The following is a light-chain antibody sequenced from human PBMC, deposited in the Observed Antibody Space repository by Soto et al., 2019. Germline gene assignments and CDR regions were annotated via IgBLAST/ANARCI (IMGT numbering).Light chain of an antibody. V-gene: IGLV2-14*01. CDR2: DVT. CDR1: NSDSGGYQY. Sequence: QSALTQPASLSGASGQSITISCTGVNSDSGGYQYVSWYQQHPGKAPKLLIFDVTNRPSGVSDRFSGSESGTTASLTISGLQADDEADYYCSSFGSTTCLEVFGTGTKVTVL. CDR3: SSFGSTTCLEV. J-gene: IGLJ1*01.